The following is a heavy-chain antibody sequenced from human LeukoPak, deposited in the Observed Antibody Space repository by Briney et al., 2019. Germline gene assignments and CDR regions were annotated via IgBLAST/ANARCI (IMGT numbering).Heavy chain of an antibody. D-gene: IGHD2-2*01. Sequence: SQTLSLTCAVYGGSFSGYYWSWIRQPPGKGLEWIGEINHSGSTNYNPSLKSRVTISVDTSKNQFSLKLSSVTAADTAVYYCARGYCSSTSCYRRNWFDPCGQGTLVTVSS. V-gene: IGHV4-34*01. CDR1: GGSFSGYY. J-gene: IGHJ5*02. CDR3: ARGYCSSTSCYRRNWFDP. CDR2: INHSGST.